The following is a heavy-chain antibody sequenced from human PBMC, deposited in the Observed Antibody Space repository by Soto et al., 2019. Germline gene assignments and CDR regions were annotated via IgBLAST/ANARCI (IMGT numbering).Heavy chain of an antibody. CDR2: IYHSGST. J-gene: IGHJ5*02. Sequence: SETLSLTCAVFGGSISSGGYSWSWIRQPPGKGLEWIGYIYHSGSTFYNPSLKSRVTISVDKSKNQVSLRLSSVTAADTAVYYCAREAARGRTRGWFDPWGQGSLVTVSS. V-gene: IGHV4-30-2*01. CDR1: GGSISSGGYS. D-gene: IGHD3-10*01. CDR3: AREAARGRTRGWFDP.